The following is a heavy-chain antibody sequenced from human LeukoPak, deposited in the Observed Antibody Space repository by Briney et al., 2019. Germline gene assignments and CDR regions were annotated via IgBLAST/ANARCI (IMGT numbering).Heavy chain of an antibody. D-gene: IGHD3-22*01. V-gene: IGHV1-18*01. CDR1: GYTFTSYG. J-gene: IGHJ6*03. Sequence: GASVKVSCKASGYTFTSYGISWVRQAPGQGLEWMGWISAYNGNTNYAQKLQGRVTMTTDTSTSTAYMELRSLRSDDTAVYYCAREVGYDSSGYYDYYYYMDAWGKGTTVTVSS. CDR3: AREVGYDSSGYYDYYYYMDA. CDR2: ISAYNGNT.